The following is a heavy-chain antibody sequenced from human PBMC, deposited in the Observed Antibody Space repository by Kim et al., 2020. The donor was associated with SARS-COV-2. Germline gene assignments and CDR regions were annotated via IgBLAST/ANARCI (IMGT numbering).Heavy chain of an antibody. Sequence: GTAHYAPEFQGRVTLTADESTSTAYVELSSLRSEDTDVYYCARGSYGMDVWGQGTTVTVSS. CDR2: GTA. CDR3: ARGSYGMDV. J-gene: IGHJ6*02. V-gene: IGHV1-69*01.